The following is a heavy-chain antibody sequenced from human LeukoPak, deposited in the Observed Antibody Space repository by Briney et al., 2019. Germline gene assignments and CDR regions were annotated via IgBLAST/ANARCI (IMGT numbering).Heavy chain of an antibody. CDR3: ARDRSYTAMVKYYFDY. Sequence: AASVKVSCKASGYTFNSYGISWVRQAPGQGLEWMGWISAYNGNTNYAQKLQGRVTMTTDTSTSTAYMELRSLRSDDAAVYYCARDRSYTAMVKYYFDYWGQGTLVTVSS. V-gene: IGHV1-18*01. CDR1: GYTFNSYG. CDR2: ISAYNGNT. J-gene: IGHJ4*02. D-gene: IGHD5-18*01.